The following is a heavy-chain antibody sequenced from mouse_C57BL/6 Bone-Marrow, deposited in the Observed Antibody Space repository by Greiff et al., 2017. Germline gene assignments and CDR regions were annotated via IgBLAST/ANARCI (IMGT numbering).Heavy chain of an antibody. D-gene: IGHD1-1*01. J-gene: IGHJ2*01. Sequence: VQLQQSGAELVRPGASVKLSCKASGYTFTDYYINWVKQRPGQGLEWIARIYPGSGNTYYNEKFKGKATLTAEKSSSTAYMQLNSLTSEDSAVYFCARWVYYYGSRSSYFDYWGQGTTLTVSS. CDR2: IYPGSGNT. CDR1: GYTFTDYY. V-gene: IGHV1-76*01. CDR3: ARWVYYYGSRSSYFDY.